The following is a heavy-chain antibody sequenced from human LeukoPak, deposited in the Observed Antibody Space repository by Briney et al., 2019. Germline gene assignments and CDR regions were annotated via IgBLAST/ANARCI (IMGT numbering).Heavy chain of an antibody. CDR1: GFTFSSYS. D-gene: IGHD6-19*01. CDR2: ISSSSSYI. CDR3: ARDSEGSGWYPYYFDY. Sequence: PGGSLRLSCAASGFTFSSYSMNWVRQAPGKGLEWVSSISSSSSYIYYADSVKGRFTISRDNAKNSLYLQMNSLRAEDTAVYYCARDSEGSGWYPYYFDYWGQGTLVTVSS. J-gene: IGHJ4*02. V-gene: IGHV3-21*01.